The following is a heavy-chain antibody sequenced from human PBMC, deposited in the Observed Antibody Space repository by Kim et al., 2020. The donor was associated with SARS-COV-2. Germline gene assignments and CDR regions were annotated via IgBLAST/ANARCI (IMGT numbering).Heavy chain of an antibody. J-gene: IGHJ4*02. CDR3: AKDIRYYYDSSGYADY. Sequence: SVKGRFTISRDNSKNTLDLQMNSLRAEDTAVYYCAKDIRYYYDSSGYADYWGQGTLVTVPS. V-gene: IGHV3-23*01. D-gene: IGHD3-22*01.